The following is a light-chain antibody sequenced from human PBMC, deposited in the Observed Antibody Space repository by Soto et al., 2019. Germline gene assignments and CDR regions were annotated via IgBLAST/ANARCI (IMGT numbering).Light chain of an antibody. J-gene: IGKJ5*01. V-gene: IGKV3-20*01. Sequence: EIVLTRSPFTLSFSPFERATLSCSACQTSSNSFMPRYQPKPGQGPRLLIYDNTSRGTGVPDRDSASGSGTEFTITIRRTEADDFATYYCKQYNAAFGQGTRLEI. CDR1: QTSSNSF. CDR3: KQYNAA. CDR2: DNT.